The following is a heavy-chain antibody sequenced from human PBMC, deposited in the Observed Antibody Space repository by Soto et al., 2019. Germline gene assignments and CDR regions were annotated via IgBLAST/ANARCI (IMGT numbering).Heavy chain of an antibody. J-gene: IGHJ6*02. CDR3: AKERRVYYDSSGYYYYYYYGMDV. V-gene: IGHV3-30*18. CDR1: GFTFSSYG. CDR2: ISYDGSNK. D-gene: IGHD3-22*01. Sequence: LRLSCAASGFTFSSYGMHWVRQAPGKGLEWVAVISYDGSNKYYADSVKGRFTISRDNSKNTLYLQMNSLRAEDTAVYYCAKERRVYYDSSGYYYYYYYGMDVWGQGTTVTVSS.